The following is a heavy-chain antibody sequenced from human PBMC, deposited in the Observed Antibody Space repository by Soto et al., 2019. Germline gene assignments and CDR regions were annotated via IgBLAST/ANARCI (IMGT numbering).Heavy chain of an antibody. V-gene: IGHV4-30-4*01. D-gene: IGHD2-15*01. CDR3: ERQNDLYCSGGRCQCLHAY. CDR1: GGSISSGDYY. Sequence: PSETLSLTCTVSGGSISSGDYYWIWIRQPPGKGLEWIGYIYYSGSTYYNPSLKSRVTISVDTSKNQFSLKLSSVTAADTAVYYCERQNDLYCSGGRCQCLHAYWAQGSLVIVPS. J-gene: IGHJ4*02. CDR2: IYYSGST.